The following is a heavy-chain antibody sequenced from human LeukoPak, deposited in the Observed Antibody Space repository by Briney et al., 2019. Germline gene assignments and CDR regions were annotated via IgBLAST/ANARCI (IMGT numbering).Heavy chain of an antibody. J-gene: IGHJ6*03. CDR1: GGSFSGYY. CDR2: INHSGST. V-gene: IGHV4-34*01. D-gene: IGHD3-10*01. CDR3: ARGGKPITSYYMDV. Sequence: SETLSLTCAVYGGSFSGYYWSWIRQPPGKGLEWIGEINHSGSTNYNPSLKSRVTISVDTSKNQFSLKLSSVTAADTAVYYCARGGKPITSYYMDVWGKGTTVTVSS.